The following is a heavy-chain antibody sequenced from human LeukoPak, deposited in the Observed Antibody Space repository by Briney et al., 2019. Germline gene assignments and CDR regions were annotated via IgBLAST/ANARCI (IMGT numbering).Heavy chain of an antibody. J-gene: IGHJ4*02. V-gene: IGHV4-39*01. CDR3: TRGATFEAFDY. Sequence: SGTLSLTCTVSGGSVSSSSYYWAWIRQPPGKGLEWIGSIYYSGSTHYNPSLKSRVTISVETSKNQVTLKLSSVTAADTAVYYCTRGATFEAFDYWGQGTLVTVSS. D-gene: IGHD3-16*01. CDR2: IYYSGST. CDR1: GGSVSSSSYY.